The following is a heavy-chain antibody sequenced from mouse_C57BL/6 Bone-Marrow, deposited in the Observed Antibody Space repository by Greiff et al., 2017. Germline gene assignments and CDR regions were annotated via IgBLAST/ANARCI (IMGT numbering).Heavy chain of an antibody. CDR2: IYPRSGNT. J-gene: IGHJ3*01. D-gene: IGHD2-1*01. V-gene: IGHV1-81*01. CDR1: GYTFTSYG. CDR3: ARLGGNYFAWFAY. Sequence: QVQLQQPGAELARPGASVKLSCKASGYTFTSYGISWVKQRTGQGLEWIGEIYPRSGNTYYNEKFKGKATLTADKSSSTAYMELRSLASEDSAVYFCARLGGNYFAWFAYWGQGTLVTVSA.